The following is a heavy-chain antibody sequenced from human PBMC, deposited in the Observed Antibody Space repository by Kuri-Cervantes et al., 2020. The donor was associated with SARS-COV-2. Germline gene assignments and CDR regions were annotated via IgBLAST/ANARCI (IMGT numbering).Heavy chain of an antibody. V-gene: IGHV1-46*01. CDR2: INPSSGST. Sequence: ASVKVSCKVSGYTLTELSMHWVRQAPGQGLEWMGIINPSSGSTDYAQKFQGRVTMTRDASTSTVYMELSSLRSGDTAVYYCARAYYYGSGSYHYFDYWGQGTLVTVSS. J-gene: IGHJ4*02. CDR3: ARAYYYGSGSYHYFDY. D-gene: IGHD3-10*01. CDR1: GYTLTELS.